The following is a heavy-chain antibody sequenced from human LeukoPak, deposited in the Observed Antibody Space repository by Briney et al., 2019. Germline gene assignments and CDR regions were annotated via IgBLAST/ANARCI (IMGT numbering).Heavy chain of an antibody. CDR3: ARDYPGAYYGMDV. D-gene: IGHD7-27*01. CDR1: GFTFSTYD. J-gene: IGHJ6*02. CDR2: IGIAGHT. V-gene: IGHV3-13*04. Sequence: GGSLRLSCAASGFTFSTYDMHWVRQVIGKGLEWVSGIGIAGHTYYPGSVKGRFTISRENAKHSLYLQMHSLRAGDTAVYYCARDYPGAYYGMDVWGQGTTVTVSS.